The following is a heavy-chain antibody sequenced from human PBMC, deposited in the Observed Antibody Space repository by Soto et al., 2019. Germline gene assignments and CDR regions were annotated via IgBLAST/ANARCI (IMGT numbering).Heavy chain of an antibody. J-gene: IGHJ5*02. Sequence: QPGGSLRLSCAASGFTFSNYAMTWVRQGPGKXLEWVSAISGSGGSAYYADSVKGRFTISRDNSKNTLYLQMNSLRADDSGVYYCAKDPYSGVLVPVAIGFDPWGPGTLVTVCS. CDR2: ISGSGGSA. CDR3: AKDPYSGVLVPVAIGFDP. V-gene: IGHV3-23*01. D-gene: IGHD2-2*01. CDR1: GFTFSNYA.